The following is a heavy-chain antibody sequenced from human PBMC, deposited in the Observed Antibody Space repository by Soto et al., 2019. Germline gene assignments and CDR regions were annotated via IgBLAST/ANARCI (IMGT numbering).Heavy chain of an antibody. CDR3: AKEGGLSGSYYISSSYYFDY. Sequence: GGSLRLSCAASGFTFTYAMSWVRQAPGKGLEWVSTISASGASTYYADSVKGRFTISRDNSKNTLYLQMNSLRAEDTSVYYCAKEGGLSGSYYISSSYYFDYWGQGTLVTVSS. CDR1: GFTFTYA. CDR2: ISASGAST. D-gene: IGHD1-26*01. V-gene: IGHV3-23*01. J-gene: IGHJ4*02.